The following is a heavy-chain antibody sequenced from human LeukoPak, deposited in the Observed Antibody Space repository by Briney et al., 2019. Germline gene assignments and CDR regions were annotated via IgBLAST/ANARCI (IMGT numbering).Heavy chain of an antibody. CDR3: ARGDFWSGQQLDY. CDR2: IYYSGST. J-gene: IGHJ4*02. CDR1: GGSISGSIYY. V-gene: IGHV4-39*01. Sequence: SETLSLTCTVSGGSISGSIYYWDWIRQTPGKGLEWIGSIYYSGSTYYNPSLKSRVTIFVDTSKNQFSLKLRSVTAADTAVYYCARGDFWSGQQLDYWGQRTLVTVSS. D-gene: IGHD3-3*01.